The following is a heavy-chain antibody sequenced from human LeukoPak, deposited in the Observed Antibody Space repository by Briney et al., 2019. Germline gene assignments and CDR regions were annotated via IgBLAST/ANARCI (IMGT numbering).Heavy chain of an antibody. J-gene: IGHJ3*02. V-gene: IGHV1-18*01. CDR2: ISAYNGNT. D-gene: IGHD3-16*02. CDR1: GYTFTSYG. Sequence: ASVKVSCKASGYTFTSYGISWVRQAPVQGLEWMGWISAYNGNTNYAQKLQGRVTMTTDTSTSTAYMELRSLRSDDTAVYYCARDLPDDYVWGSYRYSAFDIWGQGTMVTVSS. CDR3: ARDLPDDYVWGSYRYSAFDI.